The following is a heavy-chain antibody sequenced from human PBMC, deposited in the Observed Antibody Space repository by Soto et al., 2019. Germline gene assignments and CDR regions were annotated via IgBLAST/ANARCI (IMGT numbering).Heavy chain of an antibody. Sequence: VASVKVSCKASGYTFTSYGISWVRQAPGQGLEWMGWISAYNGNTNYAQKLQGRVTMTTDTSTSTAYMELSSLRSEDTAVYYCAAKSSGWYNKAGKTVTQRYYYYGMDVWGQGTTVTVSS. CDR3: AAKSSGWYNKAGKTVTQRYYYYGMDV. J-gene: IGHJ6*02. CDR2: ISAYNGNT. V-gene: IGHV1-18*01. CDR1: GYTFTSYG. D-gene: IGHD6-19*01.